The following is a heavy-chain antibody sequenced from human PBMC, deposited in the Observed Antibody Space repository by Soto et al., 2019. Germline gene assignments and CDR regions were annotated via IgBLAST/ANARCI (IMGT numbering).Heavy chain of an antibody. CDR1: GESFIGYY. J-gene: IGHJ5*02. CDR3: ARTDIVTTNWFDP. CDR2: INHRGST. Sequence: QVHLQQWGAGLLRPSETLSLTCAVYGESFIGYYWTWIRQPPGKGLEWIGEINHRGSTNYNPSLKNRVTMSIDTSKNQFSLKLSSVTAAVTSVYYCARTDIVTTNWFDPWGQGTLVTVSA. V-gene: IGHV4-34*02. D-gene: IGHD5-12*01.